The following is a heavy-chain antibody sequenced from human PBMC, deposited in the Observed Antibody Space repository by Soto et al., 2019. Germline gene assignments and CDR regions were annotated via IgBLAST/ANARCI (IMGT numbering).Heavy chain of an antibody. CDR1: GGSFSGYY. CDR2: INHSGST. Sequence: QVQLQQWGAGLLKPSETLSLTCAVYGGSFSGYYWSWIRQPPGKGLEWIGEINHSGSTNYNPSLKSRVTISVDTSKNQFSLKLSSVTAADTAVYYCARVGYYYGSGSYLYYYYSYMDAWGKGTTVTVSS. V-gene: IGHV4-34*01. D-gene: IGHD3-10*01. J-gene: IGHJ6*03. CDR3: ARVGYYYGSGSYLYYYYSYMDA.